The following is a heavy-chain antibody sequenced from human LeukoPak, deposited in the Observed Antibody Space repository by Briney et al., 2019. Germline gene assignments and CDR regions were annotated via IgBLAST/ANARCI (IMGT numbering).Heavy chain of an antibody. CDR1: GYSISSGYY. Sequence: SGTLSLTCTVSGYSISSGYYWGGIRPPTGKGLEWIGRINHSGSTYYNTSLKSRVTISVNTSKNQFSLKLSSATTADTAVYYCARESDYGSGSYWSTYNWFDPWGQGTLVTVSS. J-gene: IGHJ5*02. CDR2: INHSGST. D-gene: IGHD3-10*01. V-gene: IGHV4-38-2*02. CDR3: ARESDYGSGSYWSTYNWFDP.